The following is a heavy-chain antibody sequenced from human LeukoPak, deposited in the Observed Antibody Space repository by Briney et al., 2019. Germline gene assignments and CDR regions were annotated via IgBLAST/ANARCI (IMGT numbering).Heavy chain of an antibody. D-gene: IGHD6-13*01. CDR3: AKDREQQQPAWYNWFDP. CDR2: IWYDGSNK. CDR1: GFTFSSYG. J-gene: IGHJ5*02. Sequence: GGSLRLSCAASGFTFSSYGMHWVRQAPGKGLEWVAVIWYDGSNKYYADSVKGRFTISRDNPKNTLYLQMNSLRAEDTAVYYCAKDREQQQPAWYNWFDPWGQGTLVTVSS. V-gene: IGHV3-33*06.